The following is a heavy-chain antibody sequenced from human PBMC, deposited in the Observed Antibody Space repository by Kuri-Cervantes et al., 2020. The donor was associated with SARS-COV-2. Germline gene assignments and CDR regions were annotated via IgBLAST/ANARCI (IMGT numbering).Heavy chain of an antibody. CDR3: ARVEIVTNVRGVHNWFDP. CDR1: GGSISSYY. J-gene: IGHJ5*02. V-gene: IGHV4-59*12. CDR2: IYYSGST. Sequence: SETLSLTCTVSGGSISSYYWSWIRQPPGKGLEWIGYIYYSGSTNYNPSLKSRVTISVDTSKNQFSLKLSSVTAADTAVYFCARVEIVTNVRGVHNWFDPWGQGTLVTVS. D-gene: IGHD3-10*01.